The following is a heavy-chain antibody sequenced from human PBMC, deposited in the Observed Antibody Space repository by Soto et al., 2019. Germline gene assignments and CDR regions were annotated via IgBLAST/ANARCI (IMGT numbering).Heavy chain of an antibody. J-gene: IGHJ4*02. Sequence: TLSLTCTVSGDSIRTFSWGWMRQTPGKELEWIAYVYYTGSTNYNPSLKSRVTISVDRSKNQFSLKLTSANAADTAVYYCARGRTVRNYADDSSDYFYFLDYWGQGTQFTDSS. CDR2: VYYTGST. CDR1: GDSIRTFS. CDR3: ARGRTVRNYADDSSDYFYFLDY. D-gene: IGHD3-22*01. V-gene: IGHV4-59*01.